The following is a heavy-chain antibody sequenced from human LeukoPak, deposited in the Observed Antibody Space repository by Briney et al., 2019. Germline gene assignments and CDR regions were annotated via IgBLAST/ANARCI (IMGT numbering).Heavy chain of an antibody. CDR2: IYTSGST. V-gene: IGHV4-61*02. Sequence: SQTLSLTCTVSGGSISSGSYYWSWIRQPAGKGLEWIGRIYTSGSTNYNPSLKSRVTISADTSKNQFSLKLSSVTAADTAVYYCARDTAAYCSGGSCYYPDYWGQGTLVTVSS. D-gene: IGHD2-15*01. J-gene: IGHJ4*02. CDR1: GGSISSGSYY. CDR3: ARDTAAYCSGGSCYYPDY.